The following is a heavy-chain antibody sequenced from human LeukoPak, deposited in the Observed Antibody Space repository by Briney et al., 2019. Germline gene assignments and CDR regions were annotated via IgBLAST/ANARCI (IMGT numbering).Heavy chain of an antibody. CDR1: GYTFTGYY. CDR2: INPYGGGT. V-gene: IGHV1-2*02. D-gene: IGHD5-12*01. Sequence: ASVKASCKASGYTFTGYYIHWVRQAPGQGLEWMGWINPYGGGTNFAQKFQARVTMTRDTSISTAYMELTRLTSDDTALYFCARDRDTSGYYRDAFDIWGQGTTVTVSS. J-gene: IGHJ3*02. CDR3: ARDRDTSGYYRDAFDI.